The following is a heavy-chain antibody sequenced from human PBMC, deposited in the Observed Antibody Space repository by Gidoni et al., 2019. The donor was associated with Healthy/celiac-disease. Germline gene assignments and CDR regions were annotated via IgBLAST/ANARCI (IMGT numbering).Heavy chain of an antibody. D-gene: IGHD3-10*01. V-gene: IGHV3-33*01. CDR2: IWYDGSNK. CDR3: ARTWVSGSFGAFDI. Sequence: QVQLVESGGGVVQPGRSLRLSWAGAGVTFSSYGMHWVRQAPGKGLEWVAVIWYDGSNKYYADSVKGRFTISRDNSKNTLYLQMNSLRAEDTAVYYCARTWVSGSFGAFDIWGQGTMVTVSS. CDR1: GVTFSSYG. J-gene: IGHJ3*02.